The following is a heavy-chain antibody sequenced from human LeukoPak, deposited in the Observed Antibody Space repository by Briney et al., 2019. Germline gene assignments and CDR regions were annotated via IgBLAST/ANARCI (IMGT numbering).Heavy chain of an antibody. Sequence: GGSLRLSCAASGFTFSTFAMNWVRQAPGKGLEWVSSITDSGDNTYYTDSVKGRFTISRDNSKNTLYLQMNSLRADDTAVYYCGKLVSEVTGDDYWGQGTLVTVSP. J-gene: IGHJ4*02. D-gene: IGHD7-27*01. CDR1: GFTFSTFA. CDR2: ITDSGDNT. CDR3: GKLVSEVTGDDY. V-gene: IGHV3-23*01.